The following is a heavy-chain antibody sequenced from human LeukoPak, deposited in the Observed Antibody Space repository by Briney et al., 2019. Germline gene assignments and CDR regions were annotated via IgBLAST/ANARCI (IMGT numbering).Heavy chain of an antibody. CDR2: ISAYNGNT. J-gene: IGHJ4*02. D-gene: IGHD6-13*01. CDR1: GYTFTSYG. Sequence: ASVKVSCKASGYTFTSYGISWVRQAPGQGLGWTGWISAYNGNTNYAQKLQGRVTMTTDTSTSTAYMELRSLRSEDTAVYYCARDGIIQGYHYWGQGTLVTVSS. CDR3: ARDGIIQGYHY. V-gene: IGHV1-18*01.